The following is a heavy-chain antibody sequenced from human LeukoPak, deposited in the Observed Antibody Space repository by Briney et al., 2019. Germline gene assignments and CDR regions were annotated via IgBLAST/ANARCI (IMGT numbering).Heavy chain of an antibody. CDR2: ISNSGDRT. J-gene: IGHJ4*02. CDR1: GFTFSTYA. Sequence: GGSLRLSCAVSGFTFSTYAMGWGRQAPGKGLEWVSGISNSGDRTYYADSVKGRFTISRDNSKDTLYLQMNSLRVEDTAVYYCAKVSSKGVVSSSFDSWGQGNLVTVSP. V-gene: IGHV3-23*01. D-gene: IGHD2-15*01. CDR3: AKVSSKGVVSSSFDS.